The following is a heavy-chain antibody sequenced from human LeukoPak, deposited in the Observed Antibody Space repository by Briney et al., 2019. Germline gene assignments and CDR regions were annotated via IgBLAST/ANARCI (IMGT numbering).Heavy chain of an antibody. Sequence: PGGSLRLSCVASGFTFSSYWMHWVRQAPGKGLVWVSRINSDGSSTSYADSVKGRFTISRDNAKNTLYLQMNSLRAEDTAVYYCASFNFWSGFYGMDVWGQGTTVTVSS. CDR1: GFTFSSYW. CDR3: ASFNFWSGFYGMDV. CDR2: INSDGSST. J-gene: IGHJ6*02. D-gene: IGHD3-3*01. V-gene: IGHV3-74*01.